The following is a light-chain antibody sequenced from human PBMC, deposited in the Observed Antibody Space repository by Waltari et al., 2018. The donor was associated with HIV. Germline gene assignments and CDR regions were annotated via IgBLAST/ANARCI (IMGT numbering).Light chain of an antibody. CDR1: STDIGDYNS. V-gene: IGLV2-11*01. CDR2: DVS. CDR3: CSYAGTYTWV. J-gene: IGLJ2*01. Sequence: QSALTQPRSVSGSPGQSVTISCRGSSTDIGDYNSVSWYQQHPGQVPQLVIFDVSKRPSGVPDRFSGSKSVNTASLTISGLQAEDEADYYCCSYAGTYTWVFGGGTRLTVL.